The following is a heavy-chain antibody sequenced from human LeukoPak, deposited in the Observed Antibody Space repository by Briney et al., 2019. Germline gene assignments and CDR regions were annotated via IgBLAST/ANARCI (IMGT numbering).Heavy chain of an antibody. CDR2: INPSGGST. Sequence: ASVKVSCKASGHTFTGYYMHWVRQAPGQGLEWMGIINPSGGSTSYAQKFQGRVTMTRDTSTSTVYMELSSLRSEDTAVYYCAREAVAGTDFDYWGQGTLVTVSS. D-gene: IGHD6-19*01. V-gene: IGHV1-46*01. J-gene: IGHJ4*02. CDR1: GHTFTGYY. CDR3: AREAVAGTDFDY.